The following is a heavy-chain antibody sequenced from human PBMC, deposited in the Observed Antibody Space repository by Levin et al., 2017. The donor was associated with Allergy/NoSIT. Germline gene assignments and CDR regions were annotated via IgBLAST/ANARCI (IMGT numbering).Heavy chain of an antibody. J-gene: IGHJ6*03. CDR2: LWYDGSNK. V-gene: IGHV3-33*01. CDR3: ARVEGHSAQPGYFYYYMDV. D-gene: IGHD1-1*01. CDR1: GFTFSSYG. Sequence: GESLKISCAASGFTFSSYGMQWVRLAPGKGLEWVAVLWYDGSNKHYADSVKGRFTISRDNSKNTLYLQMNSLSPEDTAVYYCARVEGHSAQPGYFYYYMDVWGKGTTVTVSS.